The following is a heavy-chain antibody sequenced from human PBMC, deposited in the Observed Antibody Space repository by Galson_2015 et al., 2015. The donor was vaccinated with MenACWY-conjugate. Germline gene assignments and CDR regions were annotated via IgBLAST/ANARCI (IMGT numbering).Heavy chain of an antibody. D-gene: IGHD4/OR15-4a*01. V-gene: IGHV3-30*01. J-gene: IGHJ3*02. CDR1: GFTFSSYP. CDR2: MSYDGSNK. Sequence: SLRLSCAASGFTFSSYPMHWVRQAPGKGLEWVAVMSYDGSNKYYADSVKGRFTISRDNSKNTLYLQMDSLRAEDTAVYYCARGRCRPRSHAFDIWGQGTMVTVSS. CDR3: ARGRCRPRSHAFDI.